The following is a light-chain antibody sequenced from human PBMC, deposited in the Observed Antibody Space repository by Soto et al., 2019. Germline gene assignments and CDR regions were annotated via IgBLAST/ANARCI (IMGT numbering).Light chain of an antibody. Sequence: EILLTQSPGTLSLSPGERATLSCGASESVTSNYLAWYQQKPGQAPRLLIYDASNRATGIPARLSGSGYGTDLTLTISSIEPEDFEVYYCQQRSNWTRTFGQGTKVDIK. CDR3: QQRSNWTRT. V-gene: IGKV3-11*01. CDR1: ESVTSNY. J-gene: IGKJ1*01. CDR2: DAS.